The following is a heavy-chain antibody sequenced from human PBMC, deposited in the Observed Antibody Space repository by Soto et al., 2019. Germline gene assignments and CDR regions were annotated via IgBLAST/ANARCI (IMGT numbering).Heavy chain of an antibody. J-gene: IGHJ4*02. CDR3: ARHGEGMITFGGVIDPFDY. CDR2: ILYNGIT. Sequence: SETLSLTCTVSGGSISSISHSWGWIRQSPGQGLEWIGNILYNGITYYNPSLKSRVTISADTSKNHFSLKLRSVTVADTAVYYCARHGEGMITFGGVIDPFDYWGQGTLVTVSS. V-gene: IGHV4-39*01. CDR1: GGSISSISHS. D-gene: IGHD3-16*02.